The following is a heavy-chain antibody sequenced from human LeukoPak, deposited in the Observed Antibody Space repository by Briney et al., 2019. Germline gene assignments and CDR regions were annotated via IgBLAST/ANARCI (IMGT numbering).Heavy chain of an antibody. CDR1: GFTFSSYG. CDR3: ARGWLQLDY. CDR2: IKQDGGEM. V-gene: IGHV3-7*01. J-gene: IGHJ4*02. D-gene: IGHD5-24*01. Sequence: GGSLRLSCAASGFTFSSYGMHWVRQAPDKGLEWVANIKQDGGEMYYVDSLKGRFTISRDNAKNSLYLQINSLRAEDTAVYYCARGWLQLDYWGQGALVTVSS.